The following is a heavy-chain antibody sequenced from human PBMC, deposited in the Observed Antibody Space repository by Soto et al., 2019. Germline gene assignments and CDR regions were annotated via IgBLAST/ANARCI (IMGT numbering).Heavy chain of an antibody. CDR3: ARDSSRLYSSSPYYCYYGMDV. V-gene: IGHV3-21*01. CDR1: GFTFSSYS. D-gene: IGHD6-6*01. CDR2: ISSSSSYM. Sequence: GGSLRLSCAASGFTFSSYSMNWVRQAPGKGLEWVSSISSSSSYMYYADSVKGRFTISRDNAKNSLYLQMNSLRAEDTAVYYCARDSSRLYSSSPYYCYYGMDVWGQGTTVTVSS. J-gene: IGHJ6*02.